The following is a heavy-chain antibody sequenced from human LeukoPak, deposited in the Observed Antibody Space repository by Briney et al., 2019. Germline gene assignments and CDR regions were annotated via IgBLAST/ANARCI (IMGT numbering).Heavy chain of an antibody. V-gene: IGHV3-23*01. J-gene: IGHJ3*01. CDR2: ISGSGGGT. CDR3: VQEGPRGLAFHV. Sequence: NPGGSLRLSCEASGVTFSSYVMSWVRQAPGKGPEWVSGISGSGGGTYYADFVKGRFAISRDNSKNTLYLQMNSLRAEDSAVYYCVQEGPRGLAFHVWGQGTKVTVSS. CDR1: GVTFSSYV.